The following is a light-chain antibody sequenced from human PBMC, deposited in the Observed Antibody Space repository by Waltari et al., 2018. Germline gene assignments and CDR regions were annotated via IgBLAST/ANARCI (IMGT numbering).Light chain of an antibody. CDR3: QQRFNGAA. CDR1: QDIGDY. CDR2: DAS. Sequence: EILLIQSPASLSLSPGESATLSCRASQDIGDYLVWYQQKPGQAPRLLIYDASNRATGIPARFSGSGSGADFTLTISSLEPEDFAIYYCQQRFNGAAFGPGTKVEIK. V-gene: IGKV3-11*01. J-gene: IGKJ3*01.